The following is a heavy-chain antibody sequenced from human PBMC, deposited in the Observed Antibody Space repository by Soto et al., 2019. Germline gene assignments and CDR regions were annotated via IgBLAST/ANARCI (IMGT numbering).Heavy chain of an antibody. CDR3: ASGLLRFLQWRDDFDV. V-gene: IGHV5-10-1*01. J-gene: IGHJ3*01. CDR1: GYSFTSYW. CDR2: IDPSDSYT. Sequence: EVQLVQSGAEVKKPGESLRISCKGSGYSFTSYWISWVRQMPGKGLEWMGRIDPSDSYTTYSPSFRGHVTISADKSISTAYLQWSSLKASDTAMYYCASGLLRFLQWRDDFDVWGQGTMVTVSS. D-gene: IGHD3-3*01.